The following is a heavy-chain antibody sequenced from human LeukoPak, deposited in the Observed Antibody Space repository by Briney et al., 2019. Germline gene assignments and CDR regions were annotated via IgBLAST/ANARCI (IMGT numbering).Heavy chain of an antibody. CDR3: ARDLPMADNGWPNDY. V-gene: IGHV3-7*01. CDR2: INRDGSEK. D-gene: IGHD6-19*01. Sequence: PGGSLRLSCAASGFTFSGYAMSWVRQAPGKGLEWMANINRDGSEKYYVDSVKGRFTISRDNAKHSLYLQMNSLRAEDTAVYYCARDLPMADNGWPNDYWGQGTLVTVSS. J-gene: IGHJ4*02. CDR1: GFTFSGYA.